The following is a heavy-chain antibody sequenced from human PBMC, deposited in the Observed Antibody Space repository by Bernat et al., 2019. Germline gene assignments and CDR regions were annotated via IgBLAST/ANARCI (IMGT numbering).Heavy chain of an antibody. J-gene: IGHJ4*02. CDR1: GFIFNNYA. Sequence: EVQLVESGGGLVQPGGSLRLSCAPSGFIFNNYAMSWVRQFPGKGMEWVSAITGNGISTYYADSVKGRFTISRDNSKNTLYLQMNSLRAADTAIYYCARDGSGWLFDCWGQGTLVTVAA. D-gene: IGHD6-19*01. CDR3: ARDGSGWLFDC. CDR2: ITGNGIST. V-gene: IGHV3-23*04.